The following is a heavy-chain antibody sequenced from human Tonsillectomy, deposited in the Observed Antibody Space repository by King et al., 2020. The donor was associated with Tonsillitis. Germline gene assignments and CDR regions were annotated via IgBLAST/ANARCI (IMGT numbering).Heavy chain of an antibody. V-gene: IGHV1-2*02. CDR2: MSPNTGGT. CDR1: GYTFTGYY. D-gene: IGHD3-22*01. CDR3: ARLQYYDGSYSSPAGSFDV. Sequence: QLVQSGAEVKKPGASVKVSCRASGYTFTGYYIHWLRQAPGQRLEWMGWMSPNTGGTKYAQNFQGRVTMTRDTSVSTAYMELSRLKFDDTAIYYCARLQYYDGSYSSPAGSFDVWGQGTMVAVSS. J-gene: IGHJ3*01.